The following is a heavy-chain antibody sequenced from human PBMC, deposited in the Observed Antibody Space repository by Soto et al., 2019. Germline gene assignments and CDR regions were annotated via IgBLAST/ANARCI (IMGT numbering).Heavy chain of an antibody. CDR1: GGSISGISYY. CDR2: IYYSGST. J-gene: IGHJ5*02. Sequence: SETLSLTCTVSGGSISGISYYWGWIRQPPGKGLEWIGSIYYSGSTNYSPSLKSRVTISVDTSKNQFSLKLNSETAADTAVYYCARATIVLVPAAMVSHWFDPWGQGTLVTVSS. CDR3: ARATIVLVPAAMVSHWFDP. V-gene: IGHV4-39*07. D-gene: IGHD2-2*01.